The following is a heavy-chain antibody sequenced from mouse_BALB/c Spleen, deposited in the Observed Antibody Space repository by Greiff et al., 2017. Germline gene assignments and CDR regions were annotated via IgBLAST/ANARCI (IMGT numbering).Heavy chain of an antibody. CDR1: GFSLSRYS. D-gene: IGHD2-4*01. Sequence: VQLVESGPGLVAPSQSLSITCTVSGFSLSRYSVHWVRQPPGKGLEWLGMIWGGGSTDYNSALKSRLSISKDNSKSQVFLKMNSLQTDDTAMYYCARRGNYDYDEGAWFAYWGQGTLVTVSA. CDR3: ARRGNYDYDEGAWFAY. J-gene: IGHJ3*01. V-gene: IGHV2-6-4*01. CDR2: IWGGGST.